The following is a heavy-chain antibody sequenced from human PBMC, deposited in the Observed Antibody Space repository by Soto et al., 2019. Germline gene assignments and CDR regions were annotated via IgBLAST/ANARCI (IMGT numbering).Heavy chain of an antibody. D-gene: IGHD2-15*01. CDR2: FFIGGNT. Sequence: PSETLSLTCTVSGGSISSYYWSWIRQPPGKGLEWIASFFIGGNTYYNPSLKSRVTISVDTSKNQFSLKLSSVTAADTAVYFCARLPGYCSGDRCRIDYWGQGTLVTVSS. CDR1: GGSISSYY. V-gene: IGHV4-59*05. J-gene: IGHJ4*02. CDR3: ARLPGYCSGDRCRIDY.